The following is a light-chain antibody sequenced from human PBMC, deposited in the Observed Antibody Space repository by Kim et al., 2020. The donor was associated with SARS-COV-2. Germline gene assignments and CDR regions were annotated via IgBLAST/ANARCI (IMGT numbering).Light chain of an antibody. J-gene: IGLJ1*01. CDR3: MSRDTDGPHNYV. V-gene: IGLV3-19*01. CDR1: SLRSHF. Sequence: LGQTVRRTCQGDSLRSHFASWYQQKPGQAPLLVIYGKTNRPSGIPDRFSGSSSGRTASLTITGTQAEDEADYYCMSRDTDGPHNYVFGPGTKVTVL. CDR2: GKT.